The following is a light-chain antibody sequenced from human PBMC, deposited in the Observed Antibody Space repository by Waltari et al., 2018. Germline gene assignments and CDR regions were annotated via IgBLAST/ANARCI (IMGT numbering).Light chain of an antibody. CDR1: TGPVTTDHY. CDR3: LLTSSDDSSV. Sequence: QPVVTQEPSLTVSPGGPVTLTCGSTTGPVTTDHYTYWFQQKPGQSPRTLIYDATKKHSWTPARFSGSLLGGKAALTLSGAQPEDEAEYYCLLTSSDDSSVFGGGTKVTVL. V-gene: IGLV7-46*01. J-gene: IGLJ3*02. CDR2: DAT.